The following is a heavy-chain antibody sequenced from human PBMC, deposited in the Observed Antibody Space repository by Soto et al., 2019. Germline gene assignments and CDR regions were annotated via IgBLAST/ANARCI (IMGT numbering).Heavy chain of an antibody. CDR2: IDPSDSYT. D-gene: IGHD1-26*01. CDR3: ARHAGVGATDYYGMDV. CDR1: GYSFTSYW. V-gene: IGHV5-10-1*01. J-gene: IGHJ6*02. Sequence: EVQLVQSGAEVKKPGESLRISCKGSGYSFTSYWISWVRQMPGKGLEWMGRIDPSDSYTNYSPSFQGHVTISADKSISTAYLQWSSLKASDTAMYYCARHAGVGATDYYGMDVWGQGTTVTVSS.